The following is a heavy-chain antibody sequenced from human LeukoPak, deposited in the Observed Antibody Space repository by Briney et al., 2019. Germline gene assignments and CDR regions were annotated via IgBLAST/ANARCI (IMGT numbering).Heavy chain of an antibody. V-gene: IGHV4-59*01. CDR2: IYYSGST. CDR3: ARDAGAFD. D-gene: IGHD1-26*01. CDR1: GGSIGSYY. Sequence: RSSETLSLTCTVSGGSIGSYYWSWIRQPPGKGLEWIGYIYYSGSTNYNPSLKSRVTISVDTSKNQFSLKLSSVTAADTAVYYCARDAGAFDWGQGTLVTVSS. J-gene: IGHJ4*02.